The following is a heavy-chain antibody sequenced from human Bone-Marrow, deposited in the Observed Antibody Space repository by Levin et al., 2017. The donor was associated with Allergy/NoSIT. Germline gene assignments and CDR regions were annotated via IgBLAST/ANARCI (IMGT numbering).Heavy chain of an antibody. D-gene: IGHD6-19*01. J-gene: IGHJ4*02. V-gene: IGHV3-21*01. CDR1: GFTFSSYS. CDR2: ISSSSSYI. CDR3: ARGGSSGQAFFDY. Sequence: GGSLRLSCAASGFTFSSYSMNWVRQAPGKGLEWVSSISSSSSYIYYADSVKGRFTISRDNAKNSLYLQMNSLRAEDTAVYYCARGGSSGQAFFDYWGQGTLVTVSS.